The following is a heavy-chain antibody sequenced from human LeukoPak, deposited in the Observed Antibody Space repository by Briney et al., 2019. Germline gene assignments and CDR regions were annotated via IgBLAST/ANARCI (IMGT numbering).Heavy chain of an antibody. CDR1: ALTLISYS. D-gene: IGHD3-22*01. Sequence: PGRCLSPSCAASALTLISYSSNWVRQAPGKWLEWVSSVNTGGSYTTHPYSVRGPFTTARATTNNSVYLQMHGLRAEHTAVYCCESLTRNSDKSGYCFYYDYWGQGTLVTVSS. J-gene: IGHJ4*02. CDR2: VNTGGSYT. CDR3: ESLTRNSDKSGYCFYYDY. V-gene: IGHV3-21*01.